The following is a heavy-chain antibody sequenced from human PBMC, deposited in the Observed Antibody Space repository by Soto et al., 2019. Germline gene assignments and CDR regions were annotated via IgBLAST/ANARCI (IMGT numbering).Heavy chain of an antibody. Sequence: RVIRAAEGFTVGRYLMHRVRQAQRKGLEWVAVIWYDGSNKYYADSVKGRFTISRDNSKNTLYLQMNSLRAEDTAVYYCARDKDRQHLSFDYFFFNDMD. CDR2: IWYDGSNK. V-gene: IGHV3-33*01. CDR3: ARDKDRQHLSFDYFFFNDMD. CDR1: GFTVGRYL. D-gene: IGHD3-3*02. J-gene: IGHJ6*01.